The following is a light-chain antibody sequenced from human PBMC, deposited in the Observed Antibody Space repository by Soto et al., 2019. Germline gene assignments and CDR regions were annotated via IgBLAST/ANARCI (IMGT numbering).Light chain of an antibody. CDR3: QQYGTSPPYT. V-gene: IGKV3-20*01. Sequence: EIALTQSPGTLSLSPGERATLSCRASQSVSSSYLAWYQQKPGQAPRLLIYGASTRATGIADRFSGSGSGTDFTLTISRLEPEDFAVYYCQQYGTSPPYTFGQGTKLEIK. CDR2: GAS. J-gene: IGKJ2*01. CDR1: QSVSSSY.